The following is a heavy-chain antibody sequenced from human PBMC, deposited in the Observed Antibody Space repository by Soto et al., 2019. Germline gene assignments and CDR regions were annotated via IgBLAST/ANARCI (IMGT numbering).Heavy chain of an antibody. D-gene: IGHD7-27*01. CDR1: GFTFSSYA. CDR2: ISGSGGST. J-gene: IGHJ6*03. CDR3: ARAQPNWGKYYYYYMDV. Sequence: GGSLRLSCAASGFTFSSYAMSWVRQAPGKGLEWVSAISGSGGSTYYADSVKGRFTISRDNSKNTLYLQMNSLRAEDTAVYYCARAQPNWGKYYYYYMDVWGKGTTVTVSS. V-gene: IGHV3-23*01.